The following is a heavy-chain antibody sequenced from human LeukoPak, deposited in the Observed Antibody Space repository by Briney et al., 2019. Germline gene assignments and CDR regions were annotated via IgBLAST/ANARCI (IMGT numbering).Heavy chain of an antibody. D-gene: IGHD3-10*01. CDR1: GYTFTSYD. CDR2: MNPDSGNT. J-gene: IGHJ5*02. CDR3: ARGIARGVPYNWFDP. Sequence: GASVPDSCKASGYTFTSYDINWVRQATGQGLEWMGWMNPDSGNTGYAQKFQGRVTMTRNTSISTAYMELYSLESEDTAVYYCARGIARGVPYNWFDPWGQGTLVTVSS. V-gene: IGHV1-8*01.